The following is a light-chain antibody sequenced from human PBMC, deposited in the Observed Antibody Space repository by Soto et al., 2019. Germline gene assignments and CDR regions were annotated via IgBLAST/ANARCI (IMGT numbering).Light chain of an antibody. CDR3: QQYYKWPQWT. CDR2: AAS. V-gene: IGKV1-8*01. Sequence: ALRMPPSPSSFSASTGDRLTITGRASQGIRSYLAWYQQKPGKAPKLLIYAASTLQSGVPSRFSGSGSGTDFTLTISCLQSEDFATYYCQQYYKWPQWTIGQGTKVDIK. J-gene: IGKJ1*01. CDR1: QGIRSY.